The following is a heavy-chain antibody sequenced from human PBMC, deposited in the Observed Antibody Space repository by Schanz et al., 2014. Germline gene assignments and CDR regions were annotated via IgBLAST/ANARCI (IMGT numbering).Heavy chain of an antibody. D-gene: IGHD3-16*01. CDR2: MNSKTGNT. CDR1: GYTFTSYD. Sequence: QVQLVQSGAEVKKPGASVKVSCKASGYTFTSYDINWVRQATGQGLEWMGWMNSKTGNTGYAQRLQGRVTMTRNTSITTAYLELSSLRSEDAAVYYCTKGRTFGRWGQGTLVTVSS. J-gene: IGHJ4*02. CDR3: TKGRTFGR. V-gene: IGHV1-8*01.